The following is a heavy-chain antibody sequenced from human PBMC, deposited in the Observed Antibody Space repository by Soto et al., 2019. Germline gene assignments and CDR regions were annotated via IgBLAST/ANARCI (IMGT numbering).Heavy chain of an antibody. J-gene: IGHJ6*04. D-gene: IGHD3-10*01. CDR2: ISYDGYLK. Sequence: PGGSLRLSCAASGFTFSTYGMQWVRQAPGKGLEWVAVISYDGYLKYYVDAVKGRFTVARDNSKNTLFLEMNSLRVEDTAVYFCAKDFKVSGSHYGTLNYYYGMDVWGKGTTVTASS. V-gene: IGHV3-30*18. CDR1: GFTFSTYG. CDR3: AKDFKVSGSHYGTLNYYYGMDV.